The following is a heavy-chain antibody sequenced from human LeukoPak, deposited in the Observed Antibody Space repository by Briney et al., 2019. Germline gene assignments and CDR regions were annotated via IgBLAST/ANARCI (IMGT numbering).Heavy chain of an antibody. CDR3: AKSAGCSSTACSADY. CDR2: ISYDGSIK. Sequence: GKSLRLSCAASGFTFRSYAIHWVRQAPGKGLEWVAFISYDGSIKYYADSVKGRFTISRDNSKNTLYLQMNSLKADDTAVYYCAKSAGCSSTACSADYWGQGTLVTVSS. J-gene: IGHJ4*02. D-gene: IGHD2-2*01. CDR1: GFTFRSYA. V-gene: IGHV3-30-3*02.